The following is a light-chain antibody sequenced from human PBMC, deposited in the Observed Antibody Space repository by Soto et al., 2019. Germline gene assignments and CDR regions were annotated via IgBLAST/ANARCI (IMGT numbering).Light chain of an antibody. V-gene: IGKV3-11*01. Sequence: EIVLTQSPATLSLSPGERATLSCRASQSISSYLAWYQQKPGQAPRLLIYDASNRATGIPARFSGSGSGTDFTLTISSLEPEDSAVYYCQLRSNWPPALTFGGGTKVEIK. CDR3: QLRSNWPPALT. CDR2: DAS. J-gene: IGKJ4*01. CDR1: QSISSY.